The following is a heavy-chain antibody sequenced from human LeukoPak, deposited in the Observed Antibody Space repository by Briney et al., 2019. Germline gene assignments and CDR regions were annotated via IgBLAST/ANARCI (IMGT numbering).Heavy chain of an antibody. Sequence: SGPTLVNPTQTLTLTCTFSGFSLSTSGVGVGWIRQPPGKALEWLALIYWNDDKRYSPSLKSRLTITKDTSKNQVVLTMTNMDPVDTATYYCAHGRHYYDTLVYFDYWGQGTLVTVSS. CDR1: GFSLSTSGVG. J-gene: IGHJ4*02. V-gene: IGHV2-5*01. CDR3: AHGRHYYDTLVYFDY. D-gene: IGHD3-22*01. CDR2: IYWNDDK.